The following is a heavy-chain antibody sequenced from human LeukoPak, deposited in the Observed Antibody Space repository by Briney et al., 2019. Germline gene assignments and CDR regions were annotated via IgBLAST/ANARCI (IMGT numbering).Heavy chain of an antibody. J-gene: IGHJ6*02. V-gene: IGHV3-66*01. CDR3: ARSDYDILTGYLPPYYYYGMDV. CDR1: GFTVSSNY. Sequence: PGGSLRLSCAASGFTVSSNYMSWVRQAPGKGLEWVSVIYSGGSTYYADSVKGRFTISRDNSKNTLYLQMNSLRAEDTAVYYCARSDYDILTGYLPPYYYYGMDVWGQGTTVTVSS. CDR2: IYSGGST. D-gene: IGHD3-9*01.